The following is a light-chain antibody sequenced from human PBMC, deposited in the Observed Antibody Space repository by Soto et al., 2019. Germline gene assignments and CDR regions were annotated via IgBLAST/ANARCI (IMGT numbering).Light chain of an antibody. CDR1: QSISSW. CDR3: QQYNSYSTWT. V-gene: IGKV1-5*01. CDR2: DAS. Sequence: DIQMTQPPSTLSASVGDRVTITCRASQSISSWLAWYQQKPGKAPKLLIYDASSLESGVPSRFSGSGSGTEFTLTISSLQPADFATNYCQQYNSYSTWTFGQGTKVEIK. J-gene: IGKJ1*01.